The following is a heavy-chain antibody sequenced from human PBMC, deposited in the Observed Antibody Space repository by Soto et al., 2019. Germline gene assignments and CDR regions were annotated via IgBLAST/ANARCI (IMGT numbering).Heavy chain of an antibody. CDR3: ATDLPPAPPSAFHY. CDR1: GVTFATAW. D-gene: IGHD1-26*01. Sequence: GGSLGLSCAASGVTFATAWMIWVRQAPGKGLEWVGHIKTKTEGEATNYATPVKGRFSISRDDSTNTQSLQMNSLKSEDTAVYYCATDLPPAPPSAFHYSCQGTLLTLSS. J-gene: IGHJ4*02. CDR2: IKTKTEGEAT. V-gene: IGHV3-15*01.